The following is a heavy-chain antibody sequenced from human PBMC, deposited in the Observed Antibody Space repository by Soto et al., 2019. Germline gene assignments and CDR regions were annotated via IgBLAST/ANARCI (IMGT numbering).Heavy chain of an antibody. D-gene: IGHD6-19*01. CDR1: GGSIDSSNYY. Sequence: QLHLQESGPGLVKPSVTLSPTCTVSGGSIDSSNYYWGWIRQPPGKGLEWIGNIYYSGSTYYNPSFESRVTISVDTSKSQFSLRLSSVTAADTAVYYCARIPRFTGWYYFDSWGQGTLVTVSS. V-gene: IGHV4-39*01. CDR2: IYYSGST. J-gene: IGHJ4*02. CDR3: ARIPRFTGWYYFDS.